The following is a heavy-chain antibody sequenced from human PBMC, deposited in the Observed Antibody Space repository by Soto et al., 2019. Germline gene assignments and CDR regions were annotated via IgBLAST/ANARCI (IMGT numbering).Heavy chain of an antibody. CDR1: GGSISSYY. Sequence: NPSETLSLTCTVSGGSISSYYWSWIRQPPGKGLEWIGYIYYSGSTNYNPSLKSRATISVDTSKNQFSLKLSSVTAADTAVYYCAREGLITGTTYYYYGMDVWGQGTTVTVSS. V-gene: IGHV4-59*01. CDR2: IYYSGST. D-gene: IGHD1-7*01. CDR3: AREGLITGTTYYYYGMDV. J-gene: IGHJ6*02.